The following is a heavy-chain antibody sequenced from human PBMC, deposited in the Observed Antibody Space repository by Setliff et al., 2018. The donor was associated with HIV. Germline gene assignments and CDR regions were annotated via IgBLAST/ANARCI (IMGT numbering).Heavy chain of an antibody. J-gene: IGHJ4*02. CDR3: ARWGDGYNSYDF. CDR2: VYHTGST. CDR1: GGSIGIHY. D-gene: IGHD5-12*01. V-gene: IGHV4-59*11. Sequence: SETLSLTCAVSGGSIGIHYWSWIRQPPGKGLEWIGTVYHTGSTIYNPSLQSRVIMSVDTSRNQFSLNVNSLTAADTAVYFCARWGDGYNSYDFWGQGTPVTVSS.